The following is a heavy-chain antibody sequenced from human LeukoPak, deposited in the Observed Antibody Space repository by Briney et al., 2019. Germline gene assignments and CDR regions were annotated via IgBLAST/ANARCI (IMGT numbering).Heavy chain of an antibody. CDR3: TRGGPVAGTHKYFQH. D-gene: IGHD6-19*01. Sequence: ASVKVSCKASGYTFTGYYMHWVRQAPGQGLEWMGWMNPNNVNTDYAQRFQGRVTLTSNTSISTAYMELSSLRSEDTAVYYCTRGGPVAGTHKYFQHWGQGTLVTVSS. V-gene: IGHV1-8*02. CDR1: GYTFTGYY. CDR2: MNPNNVNT. J-gene: IGHJ1*01.